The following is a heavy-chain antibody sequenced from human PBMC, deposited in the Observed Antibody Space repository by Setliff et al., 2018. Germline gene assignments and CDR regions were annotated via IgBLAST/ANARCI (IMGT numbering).Heavy chain of an antibody. CDR3: ARVPLHSGSYGEYYYYGMDV. CDR2: IYYSGST. J-gene: IGHJ6*02. V-gene: IGHV4-30-4*02. CDR1: GGSISSGDYY. D-gene: IGHD1-26*01. Sequence: PSETLSLTCTVSGGSISSGDYYWSWIRQPPGKGLEWIGYIYYSGSTYYNPSLKSRVTISVDTSKNQFSLKLSSVTAADTAVYYCARVPLHSGSYGEYYYYGMDVWGQGTTVTVSS.